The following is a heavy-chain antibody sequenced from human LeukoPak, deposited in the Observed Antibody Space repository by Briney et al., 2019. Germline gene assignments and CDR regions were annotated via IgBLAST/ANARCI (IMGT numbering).Heavy chain of an antibody. CDR3: AKGNNYAIDAFDI. CDR1: GFTFSSYS. Sequence: GGSLRLSCAASGFTFSSYSMNWVRQAPGKGLEWVSAISGSGGSTYYADSVKGRFTISRDNSKNTLYLQMNSLRAEDTAVYYCAKGNNYAIDAFDIWGQGTMVTVSS. D-gene: IGHD3-10*01. J-gene: IGHJ3*02. CDR2: ISGSGGST. V-gene: IGHV3-23*01.